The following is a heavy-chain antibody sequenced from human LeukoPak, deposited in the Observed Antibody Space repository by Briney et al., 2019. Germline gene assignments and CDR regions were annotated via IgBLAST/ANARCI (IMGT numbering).Heavy chain of an antibody. J-gene: IGHJ5*02. CDR3: ARVQIAAAHNWFDP. CDR2: IYSGGST. D-gene: IGHD6-13*01. Sequence: GGSLRLSCAASGFTFSSYAMSWVRQAPGKGLEWVSVIYSGGSTYYADSVKGRFTLSRDNSKNTLYLQMNSLRAEDTAVYYCARVQIAAAHNWFDPWGQGTLVTVSS. V-gene: IGHV3-66*01. CDR1: GFTFSSYA.